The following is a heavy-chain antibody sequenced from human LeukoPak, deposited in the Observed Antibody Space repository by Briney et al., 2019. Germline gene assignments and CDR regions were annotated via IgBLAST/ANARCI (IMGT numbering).Heavy chain of an antibody. CDR2: IYSGGST. J-gene: IGHJ5*02. D-gene: IGHD6-6*01. CDR3: ARTMYSSSYWFDP. CDR1: GFTFSSYD. V-gene: IGHV3-53*01. Sequence: GGSLRLSCAASGFTFSSYDMSWVRQAPGKGLEWVSVIYSGGSTYYADSVKGRFTISRDNSKNTLYLQMNSLRAEDTAVYYCARTMYSSSYWFDPWGQGTLVTVSS.